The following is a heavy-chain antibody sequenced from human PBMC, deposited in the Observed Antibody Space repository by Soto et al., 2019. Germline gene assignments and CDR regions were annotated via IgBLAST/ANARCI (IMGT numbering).Heavy chain of an antibody. CDR1: GGSFSGYY. V-gene: IGHV4-34*01. J-gene: IGHJ3*01. CDR2: INHSGST. CDR3: AKDLRGARTSDAFDF. Sequence: PSETLSLTCAVYGGSFSGYYWSWIRQPPGKGLEWIGEINHSGSTNYNPSLKSRVTISVDTSKNQFSLKLSSVTAADTAVYYCAKDLRGARTSDAFDFWGQGTMVTLSS. D-gene: IGHD5-12*01.